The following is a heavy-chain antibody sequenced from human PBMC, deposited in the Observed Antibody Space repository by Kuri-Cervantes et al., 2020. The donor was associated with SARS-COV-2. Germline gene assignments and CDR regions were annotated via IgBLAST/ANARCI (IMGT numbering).Heavy chain of an antibody. V-gene: IGHV3-48*03. D-gene: IGHD6-13*01. CDR1: GFTFSSYE. CDR2: ISSSGSTI. Sequence: GESLKISCAASGFTFSSYEMNWVRQAPGKGLEWVSYISSSGSTIYYADSVEGRFTISRDNAKNPLYLQMNSLRAEDTAVYYCARDRYSSSWYFVSAFDIWGQGTMVTVSS. J-gene: IGHJ3*02. CDR3: ARDRYSSSWYFVSAFDI.